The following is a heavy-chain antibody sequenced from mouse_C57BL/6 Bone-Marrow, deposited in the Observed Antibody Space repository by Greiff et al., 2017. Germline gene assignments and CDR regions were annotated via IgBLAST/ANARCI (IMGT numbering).Heavy chain of an antibody. D-gene: IGHD1-2*01. CDR3: AGTTAPFAY. CDR2: ISPRSGNT. V-gene: IGHV1-81*01. Sequence: LQESGAELARPGASVKLSCKASGYTFTSYGISWVKQRTGQGLEWIGEISPRSGNTYYNEKFKGKVTLTADNCSSTAYMELRSLTSEDSAVYFCAGTTAPFAYWGQGTLVTVSA. CDR1: GYTFTSYG. J-gene: IGHJ3*01.